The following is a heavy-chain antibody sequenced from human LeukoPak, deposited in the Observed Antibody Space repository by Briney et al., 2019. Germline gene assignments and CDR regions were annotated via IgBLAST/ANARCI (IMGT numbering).Heavy chain of an antibody. Sequence: GGSLRLSCAASGFTFSSYVMSWVRQAPGKGLEWVSSISSSSSYIYYADSVKGRFTISRDNAKNSLYLQMNSLRAEDTAVYYCARQDSDAFDIWGQGIMVTVSS. CDR2: ISSSSSYI. J-gene: IGHJ3*02. V-gene: IGHV3-21*01. CDR3: ARQDSDAFDI. D-gene: IGHD5-18*01. CDR1: GFTFSSYV.